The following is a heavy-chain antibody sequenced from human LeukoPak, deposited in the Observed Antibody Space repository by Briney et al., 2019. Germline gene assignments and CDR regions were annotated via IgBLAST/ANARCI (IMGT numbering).Heavy chain of an antibody. Sequence: GGSLRLSRAASGFTFSSYSMDWVRQAPGKGLEWVSSISTSISYIYYADSVKGRFTISRDNAENSLYLQMNSLRAEDTAVYYCARRNLDYYDSSGYYYLDYWGQGTLVTVSS. D-gene: IGHD3-22*01. CDR1: GFTFSSYS. CDR3: ARRNLDYYDSSGYYYLDY. V-gene: IGHV3-21*01. J-gene: IGHJ4*02. CDR2: ISTSISYI.